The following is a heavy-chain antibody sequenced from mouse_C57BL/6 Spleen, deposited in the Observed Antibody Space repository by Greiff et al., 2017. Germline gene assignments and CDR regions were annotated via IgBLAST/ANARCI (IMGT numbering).Heavy chain of an antibody. CDR2: IHPNSGST. D-gene: IGHD2-2*01. CDR1: GYTFTSYW. CDR3: AGAGYLYAMDY. Sequence: VQLQQPGAELVKPGASVKLSCKASGYTFTSYWMHWVKQRPGQGLEWIGMIHPNSGSTNYNEKFKSKATLPIDKSSSTAYMQLSSLTSEDSAVYYCAGAGYLYAMDYWGRGTSVTVSS. V-gene: IGHV1-64*01. J-gene: IGHJ4*01.